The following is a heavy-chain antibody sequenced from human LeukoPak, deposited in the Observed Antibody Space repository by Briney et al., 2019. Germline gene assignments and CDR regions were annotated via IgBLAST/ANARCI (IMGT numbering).Heavy chain of an antibody. CDR3: ARWASSRIYWFDP. J-gene: IGHJ5*02. CDR2: IIPIFGTA. D-gene: IGHD3-16*01. CDR1: GGTFSSYA. Sequence: GASVKVSCKASGGTFSSYAISWVRQAPGQGLKWMGGIIPIFGTANYAQKFQGRVTITADESTSTAYMELSSLRSEDTAVYYWARWASSRIYWFDPWGQGTLVTVSS. V-gene: IGHV1-69*01.